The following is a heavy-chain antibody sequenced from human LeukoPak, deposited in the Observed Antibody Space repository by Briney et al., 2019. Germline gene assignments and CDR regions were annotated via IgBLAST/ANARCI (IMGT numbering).Heavy chain of an antibody. J-gene: IGHJ4*02. Sequence: PGGSLRLSCAASGFTFTYYSMNWVRQAPGKGLEWVSSITTTSTNMYYSDSVKGRFTISRDNARNSLYLQMNSLRDEDTAVYYCAKDRRIQLWLGFDYWGQGTLVTVSS. CDR1: GFTFTYYS. D-gene: IGHD5-18*01. CDR2: ITTTSTNM. V-gene: IGHV3-21*01. CDR3: AKDRRIQLWLGFDY.